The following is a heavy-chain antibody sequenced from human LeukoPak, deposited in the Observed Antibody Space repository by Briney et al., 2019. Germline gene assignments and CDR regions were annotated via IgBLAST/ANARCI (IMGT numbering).Heavy chain of an antibody. J-gene: IGHJ3*02. CDR2: IYSGGST. V-gene: IGHV3-53*01. CDR1: GFTVSSNY. D-gene: IGHD3-22*01. Sequence: GGSLRLSCAASGFTVSSNYMSWVRQAPGKGLEWVSVIYSGGSTYYADSVKGRFTISRDNSKNTLYLQMNSLRAEDTAVYYCAGGYYYYDSSGYLRDYDAFDIWGQGTMVTVSS. CDR3: AGGYYYYDSSGYLRDYDAFDI.